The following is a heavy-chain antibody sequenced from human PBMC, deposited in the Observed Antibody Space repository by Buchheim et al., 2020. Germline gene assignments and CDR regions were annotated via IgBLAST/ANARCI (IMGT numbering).Heavy chain of an antibody. CDR2: ISSSGTYQ. D-gene: IGHD3-3*01. Sequence: EVQLVESGGGLVKPGGSLRLSCAASGFTFSTFSMNWVRQAPGKGLEWVSSISSSGTYQHYADSVKGRFTISRDNAKNSLYLQMNSPRAEDTAVYYCARDRYYDFWSGYLPPYYYYYYGMDVWGQGTT. CDR3: ARDRYYDFWSGYLPPYYYYYYGMDV. V-gene: IGHV3-21*01. J-gene: IGHJ6*02. CDR1: GFTFSTFS.